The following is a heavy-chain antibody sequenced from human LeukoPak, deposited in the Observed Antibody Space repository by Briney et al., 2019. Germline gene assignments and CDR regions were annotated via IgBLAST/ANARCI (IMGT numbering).Heavy chain of an antibody. CDR1: GFTFTSYA. D-gene: IGHD6-19*01. V-gene: IGHV3-23*01. CDR3: AKTNAQGSSGRRYYFDY. Sequence: PGGSLRLSCAVSGFTFTSYAMTWVRQAPGKGLEWVSDISGSGHSTNYADSVKGRFTISRDNSKNTLYLQLNSLRAEDTAVYYCAKTNAQGSSGRRYYFDYWGQGTLVTVPS. CDR2: ISGSGHST. J-gene: IGHJ4*02.